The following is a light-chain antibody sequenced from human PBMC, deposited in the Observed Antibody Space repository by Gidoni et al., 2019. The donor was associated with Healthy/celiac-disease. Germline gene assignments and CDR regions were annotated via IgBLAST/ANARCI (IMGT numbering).Light chain of an antibody. Sequence: DIQLTQSPYSLSASVGDRVTITCQASQYISNYLNWYQQKPGKAPKLLIYDASNLETGVPSRFSESGSGTDFTFTISSLQPEDIATYYCQQYDNLPLTFGGGTKVEIK. CDR1: QYISNY. J-gene: IGKJ4*01. V-gene: IGKV1-33*01. CDR2: DAS. CDR3: QQYDNLPLT.